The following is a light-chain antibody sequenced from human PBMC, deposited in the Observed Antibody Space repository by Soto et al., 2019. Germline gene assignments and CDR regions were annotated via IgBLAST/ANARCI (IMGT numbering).Light chain of an antibody. CDR1: QSVSSN. Sequence: EIVLTQSQATLSVSPGERAPLSCRASQSVSSNLAWYQQKPGQAPRLLIYGASTRATGIPARFSGSGSGTEFTLTISSLQSEDFAVYYCQQYNNWPPWTFGQGTKV. J-gene: IGKJ1*01. CDR3: QQYNNWPPWT. V-gene: IGKV3-15*01. CDR2: GAS.